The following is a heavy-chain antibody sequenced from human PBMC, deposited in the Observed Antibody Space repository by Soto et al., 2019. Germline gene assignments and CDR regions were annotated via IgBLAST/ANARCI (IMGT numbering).Heavy chain of an antibody. CDR3: ASRRAGYSSGWLPEYFQH. CDR1: GFTFSSYG. J-gene: IGHJ1*01. Sequence: QVQLVESGGGVVQPGRSLRLSCAASGFTFSSYGMHWVHQAPGKGLEWVAVISYDGSNKYYADSVKGRFTISRDNSKNTLYLQMNSLRAEDTAVYYCASRRAGYSSGWLPEYFQHWGQGTLVTVSS. CDR2: ISYDGSNK. V-gene: IGHV3-30*03. D-gene: IGHD6-19*01.